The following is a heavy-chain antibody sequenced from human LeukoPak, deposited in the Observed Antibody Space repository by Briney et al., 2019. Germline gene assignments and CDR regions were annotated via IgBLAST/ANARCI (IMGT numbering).Heavy chain of an antibody. J-gene: IGHJ6*02. CDR2: IYYSGST. D-gene: IGHD3-22*01. Sequence: SETLSLTCTVSGGSISSSSYYWGWIRQPPGKGLEWIGSIYYSGSTYYNPSLNSRVTISVDTSKNQFSLKLSSVTAADTAVYYCARASSGYYYLYYYYGMDVWGQGTTVTVSS. V-gene: IGHV4-39*01. CDR3: ARASSGYYYLYYYYGMDV. CDR1: GGSISSSSYY.